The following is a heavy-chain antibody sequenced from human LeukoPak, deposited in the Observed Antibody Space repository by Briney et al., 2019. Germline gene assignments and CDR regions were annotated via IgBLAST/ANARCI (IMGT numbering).Heavy chain of an antibody. J-gene: IGHJ6*03. V-gene: IGHV1-69*06. D-gene: IGHD5-12*01. Sequence: ASVKVSCKASGGTFSSYAISWVRQAPGQGLEWMGGIIPIFGTANYAQKFQGRVTITADKSTSTAYMELSSLRSEDTAVYYCASQREWLRSNYMDVWGKGTTVTVSS. CDR2: IIPIFGTA. CDR1: GGTFSSYA. CDR3: ASQREWLRSNYMDV.